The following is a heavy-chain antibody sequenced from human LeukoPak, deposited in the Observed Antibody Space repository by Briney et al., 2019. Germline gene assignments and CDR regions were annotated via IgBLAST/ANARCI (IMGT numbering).Heavy chain of an antibody. J-gene: IGHJ6*04. CDR1: GVSITSSY. CDR3: GGEPRLLDV. CDR2: IYYTGTT. D-gene: IGHD2-15*01. Sequence: SATLSLTCTVSGVSITSSYWSWFRQPPGGELESIGYIYYTGTTKSNPSLESRVTISVDTSKNQLSLKLSFVTAADTATYFCGGEPRLLDVWGKGITVTVSS. V-gene: IGHV4-59*01.